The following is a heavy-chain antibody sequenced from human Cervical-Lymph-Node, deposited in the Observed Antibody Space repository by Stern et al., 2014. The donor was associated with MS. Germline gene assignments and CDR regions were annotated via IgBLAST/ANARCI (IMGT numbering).Heavy chain of an antibody. CDR1: GYTFTSYG. CDR3: ARDESSGSYFRGGYYFDY. D-gene: IGHD1-26*01. CDR2: ISAYNGNT. Sequence: DQLVESGAEVKKPGASVKVSCKASGYTFTSYGISWVRQAPGQGLEWMGWISAYNGNTNYAQKLQGRVTMTTDTSTSTAYMELRSLRSDDTAVYYCARDESSGSYFRGGYYFDYWGQGTLVTVSS. J-gene: IGHJ4*02. V-gene: IGHV1-18*01.